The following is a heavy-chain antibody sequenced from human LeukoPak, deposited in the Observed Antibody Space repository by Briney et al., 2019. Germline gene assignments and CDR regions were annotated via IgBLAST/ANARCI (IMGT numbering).Heavy chain of an antibody. Sequence: AASVKVSCKASGYTFTGYYMHWVRQAPGQGLEWMGWINPNSGGANYAQKFQGRVTMTRDTSISTAYMELSRLRSDDTAVYYCARDRYYDILTGISLAGFDPWGQGTLVTVSS. CDR1: GYTFTGYY. V-gene: IGHV1-2*02. D-gene: IGHD3-9*01. J-gene: IGHJ5*02. CDR3: ARDRYYDILTGISLAGFDP. CDR2: INPNSGGA.